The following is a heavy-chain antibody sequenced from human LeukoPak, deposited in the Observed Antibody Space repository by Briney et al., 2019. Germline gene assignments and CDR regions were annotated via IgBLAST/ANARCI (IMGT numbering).Heavy chain of an antibody. CDR3: ARDYDVLGSDVLLWFGETTAGYMDV. D-gene: IGHD3-10*01. J-gene: IGHJ6*03. Sequence: GGSLRLSCAASGFTVSSNYMSWVRQAPGKGLEWVSSISSSSSYIYYADSVKGRFTISRDNAKNSLYLQMNSLRAEDTAVYYCARDYDVLGSDVLLWFGETTAGYMDVWGKGTTVTISS. CDR2: ISSSSSYI. V-gene: IGHV3-21*01. CDR1: GFTVSSNY.